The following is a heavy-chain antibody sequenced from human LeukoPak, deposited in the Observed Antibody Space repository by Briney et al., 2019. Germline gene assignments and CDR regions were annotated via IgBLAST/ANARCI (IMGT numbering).Heavy chain of an antibody. CDR2: IHSDGDTT. CDR1: GFTFSSYW. CDR3: ARGSGSYAYFDY. J-gene: IGHJ4*02. V-gene: IGHV3-74*01. Sequence: PGESLRLSCSASGFTFSSYWMHWVRQAPGRGLVWVSRIHSDGDTTTYADSVKGRFTISRDNAKNTLYLQMSSLRAEDTALYYCARGSGSYAYFDYWGQGTLVTVSS. D-gene: IGHD1-26*01.